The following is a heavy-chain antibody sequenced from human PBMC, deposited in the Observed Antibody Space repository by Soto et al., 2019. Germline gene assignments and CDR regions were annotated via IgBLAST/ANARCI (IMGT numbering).Heavy chain of an antibody. CDR2: IIPIFGTA. Sequence: QVQLVQSGTEVKKPGSSVKVSCKTSGGTFSSYAINWVRQAPGQGLEWMGGIIPIFGTADYAQKFQGRLTITADASTRTAYMDLSSLKSEDTAVYYCATGGKLEHPDYWGQGTLVTVSS. CDR1: GGTFSSYA. J-gene: IGHJ4*02. V-gene: IGHV1-69*01. CDR3: ATGGKLEHPDY.